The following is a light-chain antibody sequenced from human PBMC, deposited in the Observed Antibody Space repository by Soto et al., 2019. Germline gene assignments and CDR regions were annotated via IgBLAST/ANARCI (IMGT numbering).Light chain of an antibody. V-gene: IGKV1-5*01. CDR3: QQYKSYSIT. CDR1: QTISTW. J-gene: IGKJ5*01. Sequence: DIQMTQSPSTLSASVGHRVTITCRASQTISTWLAWYQQKPGKAPKLLIYDASTLESGVPSRFSGSGSGTESTLTINSLQPDDFASYYCQQYKSYSITFGQGTRLEIK. CDR2: DAS.